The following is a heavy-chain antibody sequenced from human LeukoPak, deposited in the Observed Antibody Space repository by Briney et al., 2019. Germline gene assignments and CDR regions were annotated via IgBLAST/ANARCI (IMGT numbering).Heavy chain of an antibody. Sequence: GASVTVSCKASGYTFTSYGITCVRQAPGQGLEWMGWICTYSGNTNYAQKVQGRITMTTDTSTSTAYMELRSLRSDDTAVYYCARDYCSSTSCYFDYWGQGTLVTVSS. CDR3: ARDYCSSTSCYFDY. CDR2: ICTYSGNT. D-gene: IGHD2-2*01. V-gene: IGHV1-18*01. J-gene: IGHJ4*02. CDR1: GYTFTSYG.